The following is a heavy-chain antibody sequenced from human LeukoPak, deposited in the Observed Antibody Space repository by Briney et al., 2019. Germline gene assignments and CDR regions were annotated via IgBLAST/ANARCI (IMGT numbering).Heavy chain of an antibody. D-gene: IGHD3-3*01. CDR3: ARGFWSGSPFDY. CDR1: GGSFSGYY. V-gene: IGHV4-34*01. J-gene: IGHJ4*02. Sequence: SETLSLTCAVYGGSFSGYYWSWIRQPPGKGLEWIGEINHSGSTNYNPSLKSRVTISVDTSKNQFSLKLSSVTAADTAVYYCARGFWSGSPFDYWGQGTLVTVSS. CDR2: INHSGST.